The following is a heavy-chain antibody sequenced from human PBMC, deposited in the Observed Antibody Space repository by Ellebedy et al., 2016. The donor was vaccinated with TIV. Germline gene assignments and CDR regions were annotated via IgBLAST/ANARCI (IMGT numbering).Heavy chain of an antibody. J-gene: IGHJ4*02. V-gene: IGHV1-18*01. CDR1: GDTYTSYG. D-gene: IGHD2-21*01. CDR2: FSAYNGNT. Sequence: AASVKVSCKASGDTYTSYGSSWVRQAPGQGIEWMGWFSAYNGNTNYAQKLQGRVTMTTETSTSTAYMELRSLRSADTAVYYCARAAVASRSDYWGQGTLVTVSS. CDR3: ARAAVASRSDY.